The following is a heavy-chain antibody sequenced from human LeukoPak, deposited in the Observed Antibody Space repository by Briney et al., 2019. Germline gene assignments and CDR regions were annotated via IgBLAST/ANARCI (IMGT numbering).Heavy chain of an antibody. CDR3: AKDLTLSRKWSFDY. V-gene: IGHV3-23*01. D-gene: IGHD2-8*01. CDR2: ISGSGGST. Sequence: GGSLRLSCAASGFTFNSYEMNWVRQAPGKGLEWVSRISGSGGSTYYADSVKGRFTISRDNSKNTLYLQMNSLRAEDTAVYYCAKDLTLSRKWSFDYWGQGTLVTVSS. CDR1: GFTFNSYE. J-gene: IGHJ4*02.